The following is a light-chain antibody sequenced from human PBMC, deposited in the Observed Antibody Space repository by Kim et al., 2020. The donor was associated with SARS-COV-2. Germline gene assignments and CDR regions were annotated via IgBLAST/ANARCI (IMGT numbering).Light chain of an antibody. V-gene: IGLV3-25*03. CDR3: QSADSSGTSWV. CDR1: ALPQQY. CDR2: IDS. Sequence: SYELTQPPSVSVSPGQTARITCSGDALPQQYAYWYQQKPGQAPVLVIYIDSARPSGIPERFSGSSSGTTVTLTISGVQAEDEADYYCQSADSSGTSWVFGGGTKVTVL. J-gene: IGLJ3*02.